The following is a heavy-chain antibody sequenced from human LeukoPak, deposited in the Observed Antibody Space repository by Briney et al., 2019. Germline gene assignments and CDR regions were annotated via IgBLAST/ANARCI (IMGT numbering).Heavy chain of an antibody. CDR3: ARPTAMDYVFGGYFDY. D-gene: IGHD5-18*01. V-gene: IGHV3-21*01. CDR1: GFTFSSYS. J-gene: IGHJ4*02. CDR2: ISSSSSYI. Sequence: GGSLRLSCAASGFTFSSYSMNWVRQAPGKGLEWVSSISSSSSYIYYADLVKGRFTISRDNAKNSLYLQMNSLRAEDTAVYYCARPTAMDYVFGGYFDYWGQGTLVTVSS.